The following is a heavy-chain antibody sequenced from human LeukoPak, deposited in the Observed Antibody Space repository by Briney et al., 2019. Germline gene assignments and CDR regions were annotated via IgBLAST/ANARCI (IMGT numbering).Heavy chain of an antibody. CDR1: GGSFSGYY. V-gene: IGHV4-34*01. CDR3: AREGYPRSYFDY. D-gene: IGHD5-18*01. J-gene: IGHJ4*02. CDR2: INHSGST. Sequence: SETLSLTCAVYGGSFSGYYWSWVRQPPGKGLEWIGEINHSGSTNYNPSLKSRVTISVDTSKNQFSLKLSSVTAADTAVYYCAREGYPRSYFDYWGQGTLVTVS.